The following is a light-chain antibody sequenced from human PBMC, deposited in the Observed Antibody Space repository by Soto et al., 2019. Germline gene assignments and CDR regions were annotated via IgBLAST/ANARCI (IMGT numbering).Light chain of an antibody. CDR2: VTN. V-gene: IGLV1-44*01. J-gene: IGLJ1*01. CDR3: AAWDGSLNGHV. CDR1: TSNIGENS. Sequence: QSALTQPPSVSGTLGQGVTISCSGSTSNIGENSVGWFQQLPGTAPKVLIYVTNKRPSGVPDRFSGSKSGTSAYLAISGLQSEYEADYYCAAWDGSLNGHVFGTGTKVTVL.